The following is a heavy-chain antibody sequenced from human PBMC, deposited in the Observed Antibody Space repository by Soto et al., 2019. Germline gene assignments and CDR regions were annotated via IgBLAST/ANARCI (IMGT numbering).Heavy chain of an antibody. V-gene: IGHV1-3*05. Sequence: QVQLVQSGAEEKKPGASVKVSCKASGYTFTSYAMHWVRQAPGQRLEWMGWINAGNGNTKYSQKFQGRVTITRDTSASTADMELSRLRCEDTAVYYCARDPNWNYGAFDIWGQGTMVTVSS. J-gene: IGHJ3*02. CDR1: GYTFTSYA. CDR2: INAGNGNT. D-gene: IGHD1-7*01. CDR3: ARDPNWNYGAFDI.